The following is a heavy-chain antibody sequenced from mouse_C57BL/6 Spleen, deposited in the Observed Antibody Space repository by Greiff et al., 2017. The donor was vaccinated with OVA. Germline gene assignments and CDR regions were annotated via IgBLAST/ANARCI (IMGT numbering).Heavy chain of an antibody. CDR1: GYAFTNYL. V-gene: IGHV1-54*01. CDR3: ARSGGYGSSYGWYFDV. Sequence: QVHVKQSGAELVRPGTSVKVSCKASGYAFTNYLIEWVKQRPGQGLEWIGVINPGSGGTNYNEKFKGKATLTADKSSSTAYMQLSSLTSEDSAVYFCARSGGYGSSYGWYFDVWGTGTTVTVSS. CDR2: INPGSGGT. D-gene: IGHD1-1*01. J-gene: IGHJ1*03.